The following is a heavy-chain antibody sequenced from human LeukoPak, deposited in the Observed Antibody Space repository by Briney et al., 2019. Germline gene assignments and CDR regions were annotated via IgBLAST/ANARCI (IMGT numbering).Heavy chain of an antibody. V-gene: IGHV3-7*03. CDR1: GFTFSGFW. CDR3: ASSGSYRFDY. CDR2: INSDGSEG. Sequence: GGSLRLSCAVSGFTFSGFWMSWSRQAPGKGLEWVASINSDGSEGYYADVVKGRFTISRDNAKNSLYLQINSPRAEDTAVYYCASSGSYRFDYWGQGTLVTVSS. J-gene: IGHJ4*02. D-gene: IGHD1-26*01.